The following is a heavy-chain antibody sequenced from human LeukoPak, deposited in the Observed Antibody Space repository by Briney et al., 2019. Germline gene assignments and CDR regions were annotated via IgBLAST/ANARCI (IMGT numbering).Heavy chain of an antibody. D-gene: IGHD3-16*01. CDR2: IRYDGSNK. CDR3: AREGVYYFDY. V-gene: IGHV3-30*02. Sequence: GGSLRLSCAASGFTFSSYGMHWVRQAPGKGLEWVAFIRYDGSNKYYADSVKGRFTISRDNSKNSLYLQMNSLRAEDTAVYYCAREGVYYFDYWGQGTLVTVSS. CDR1: GFTFSSYG. J-gene: IGHJ4*02.